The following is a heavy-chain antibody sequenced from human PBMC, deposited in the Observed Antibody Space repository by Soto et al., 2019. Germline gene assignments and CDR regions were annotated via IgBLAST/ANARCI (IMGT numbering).Heavy chain of an antibody. V-gene: IGHV3-30-3*01. D-gene: IGHD2-2*01. CDR1: GFTFSNNA. J-gene: IGHJ4*02. CDR2: ISFDGNNN. Sequence: QVQLVESGGGVVQPGRSLRLSCAASGFTFSNNALHWVRQARGRGLEWVALISFDGNNNYYANSVKGRFTISRDNSKNTLYLQMNSLRAEDTAVYYCGRCTGTSCHLGADFWGQGTLVIVSS. CDR3: GRCTGTSCHLGADF.